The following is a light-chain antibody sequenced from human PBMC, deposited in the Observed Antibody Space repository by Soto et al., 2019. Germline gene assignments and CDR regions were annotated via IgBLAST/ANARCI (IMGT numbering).Light chain of an antibody. CDR2: AAS. CDR3: QHYDSSPPYT. Sequence: EIVCTQCPVTLSLSPGERATLSCRASRSFASSYLGWYQQKPGQAPRLLIYAASTRATGIPDRFSGSGSATDFPLTISRLEPEDSAVYYCQHYDSSPPYTFGQGTRLEIK. CDR1: RSFASSY. J-gene: IGKJ5*01. V-gene: IGKV3-20*01.